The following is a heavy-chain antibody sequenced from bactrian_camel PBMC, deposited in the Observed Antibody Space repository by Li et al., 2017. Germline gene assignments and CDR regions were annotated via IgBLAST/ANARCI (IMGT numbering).Heavy chain of an antibody. V-gene: IGHV3S53*01. D-gene: IGHD5*01. J-gene: IGHJ4*01. CDR2: IDSDGST. CDR1: GFETRGYITHC. CDR3: AARQPCRVWLGYEDPGEYNI. Sequence: VQLVESGGGAVRVGGSLTLSCATSGFETRGYITHCMGWFRQASGKERTGIATIDSDGSTTYADSVKGRFTISKESAGNRLILRMDNLQPEDTAIYYCAARQPCRVWLGYEDPGEYNIWGQGTQVTVS.